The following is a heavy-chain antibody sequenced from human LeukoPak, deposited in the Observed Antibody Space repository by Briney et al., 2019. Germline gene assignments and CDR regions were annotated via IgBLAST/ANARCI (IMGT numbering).Heavy chain of an antibody. CDR1: GFTFSSYG. J-gene: IGHJ6*03. CDR3: AKGRGWEASYYYYYMDV. D-gene: IGHD1-26*01. Sequence: GGSLRLSCAASGFTFSSYGMHWVRQAPGKGLEWVAFIRYDGSNKYYTDSVKGRFTVSRDNSKNTLYLQMNSLRAEDTAVYYCAKGRGWEASYYYYYMDVWGKGTTVTISS. CDR2: IRYDGSNK. V-gene: IGHV3-30*02.